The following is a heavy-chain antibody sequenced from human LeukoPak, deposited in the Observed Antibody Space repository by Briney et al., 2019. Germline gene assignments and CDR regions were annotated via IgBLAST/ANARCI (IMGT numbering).Heavy chain of an antibody. D-gene: IGHD3-22*01. CDR3: ATIVDRVLHYYGMGV. CDR2: IYHDGNI. V-gene: IGHV3-53*01. Sequence: SGGSLRLSCAASGFSISSKWMSWVRQAPGKGLEWVSAIYHDGNIYYADSVKGRLTLSTDNSKNILYLQLNNLRAEDTAVYHCATIVDRVLHYYGMGVWGHGTTVIVSS. J-gene: IGHJ6*01. CDR1: GFSISSKW.